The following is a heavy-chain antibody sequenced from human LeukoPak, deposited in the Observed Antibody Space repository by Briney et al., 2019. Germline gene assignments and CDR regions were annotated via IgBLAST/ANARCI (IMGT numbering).Heavy chain of an antibody. V-gene: IGHV3-23*01. CDR2: ISGSGGST. J-gene: IGHJ4*02. CDR1: GFTFSSYA. CDR3: ARDYGGSSPFDY. Sequence: GGSLRLSCAASGFTFSSYAMSWVRQAPGKGLEWVSAISGSGGSTYYADSVKGRFTISRDNAKNSLYLQMNSLRAEDTAVYYCARDYGGSSPFDYWGQGTLVTVSS. D-gene: IGHD4-23*01.